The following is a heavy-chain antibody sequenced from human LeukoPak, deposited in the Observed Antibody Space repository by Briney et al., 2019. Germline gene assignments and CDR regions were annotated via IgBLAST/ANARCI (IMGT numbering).Heavy chain of an antibody. CDR3: ARDNYWNDEHAPSDY. D-gene: IGHD1-1*01. Sequence: GRSLRLSCAASGFTFNKYAMHWVRQAPGKGLEWVANIKQDGSDKYYVDSVKGRFTISRDNAKNSLYLQMNTLRAEDTAVYYCARDNYWNDEHAPSDYWGQGTLVTVSS. J-gene: IGHJ4*02. V-gene: IGHV3-7*01. CDR1: GFTFNKYA. CDR2: IKQDGSDK.